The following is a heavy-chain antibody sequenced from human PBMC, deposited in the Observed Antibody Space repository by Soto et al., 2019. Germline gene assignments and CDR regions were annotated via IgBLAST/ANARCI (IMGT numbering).Heavy chain of an antibody. CDR1: GFTFSSYG. CDR3: AKGSVVGADYSYGMDV. J-gene: IGHJ6*02. V-gene: IGHV3-23*01. CDR2: VSGSGGSV. D-gene: IGHD2-2*01. Sequence: LRLSCAAAGFTFSSYGMSWVRQAPGKGLEWVSAVSGSGGSVYYADSVRGRLTISRDNSKNTLYLQVNSLRAEDTAIYYCAKGSVVGADYSYGMDVWGQGTTVTVSS.